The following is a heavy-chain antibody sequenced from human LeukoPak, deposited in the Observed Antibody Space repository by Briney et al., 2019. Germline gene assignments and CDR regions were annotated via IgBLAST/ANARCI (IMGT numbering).Heavy chain of an antibody. CDR1: GFTFSNYW. Sequence: GGSLRLSCEVSGFTFSNYWMTWVREAPGEGLEWVANIKEDGSEKNYVDSVKGQFTISRENAKNSLYLQMNSLRAEDTAVYYCARGGSDSDYWGQGTLVTVSS. V-gene: IGHV3-7*04. D-gene: IGHD6-6*01. CDR2: IKEDGSEK. CDR3: ARGGSDSDY. J-gene: IGHJ4*02.